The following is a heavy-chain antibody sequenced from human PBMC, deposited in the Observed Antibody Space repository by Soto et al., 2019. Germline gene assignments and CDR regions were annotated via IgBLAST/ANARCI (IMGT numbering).Heavy chain of an antibody. D-gene: IGHD5-12*01. CDR1: GGTFSSYA. J-gene: IGHJ6*02. CDR2: INPNSGGT. CDR3: ARDRSYSGYIYYYGMDV. Sequence: ASVKVSCKASGGTFSSYAISWVRQAPGQGLEWMGWINPNSGGTNYAQKFQGWVTMTRDTSISAAYMELSRLRSDDTAVYYCARDRSYSGYIYYYGMDVWGQGTTVTVSS. V-gene: IGHV1-2*04.